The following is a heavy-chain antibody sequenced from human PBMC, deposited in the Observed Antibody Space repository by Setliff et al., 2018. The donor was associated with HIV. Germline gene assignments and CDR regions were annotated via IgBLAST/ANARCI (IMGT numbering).Heavy chain of an antibody. CDR2: IYNSGST. V-gene: IGHV4-59*08. CDR3: ARHTLSLNPSDP. J-gene: IGHJ5*02. CDR1: GGSINSYF. Sequence: SETLSLTCTVSGGSINSYFWSWIRQPPGKALEWIGYIYNSGSTNYNPSLRSRGTISVDTSKNQFSLKLRSVTAADTAVYYCARHTLSLNPSDPWGQGTLVTVSS.